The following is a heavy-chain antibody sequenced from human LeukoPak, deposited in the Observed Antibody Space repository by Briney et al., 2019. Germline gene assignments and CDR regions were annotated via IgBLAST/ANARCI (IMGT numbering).Heavy chain of an antibody. V-gene: IGHV3-7*01. CDR2: INQDGSDK. CDR3: AWYGVTHGLDV. J-gene: IGHJ6*02. D-gene: IGHD3-10*01. CDR1: GFSLSNYW. Sequence: GGSLRLSCAASGFSLSNYWMSWVRQAPGKGLEWVANINQDGSDKYYVDSVTGRSTISKDNAKNSVYLQMNSLRPEDTAIYYCAWYGVTHGLDVWGQGTPVTVSS.